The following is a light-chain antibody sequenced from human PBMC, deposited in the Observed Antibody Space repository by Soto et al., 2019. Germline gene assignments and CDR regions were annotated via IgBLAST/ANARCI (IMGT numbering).Light chain of an antibody. CDR3: QEYNTWPWT. CDR1: QSVNSN. CDR2: GAS. Sequence: ETVMTQSPATLSVSPGERATLSCRASQSVNSNLAWYQQKLGQAPRVLIYGASTRATGIPDRFSGSGSGTEFILTTISLQSEDFAVYYCQEYNTWPWTFGQGTKVEIK. J-gene: IGKJ1*01. V-gene: IGKV3-15*01.